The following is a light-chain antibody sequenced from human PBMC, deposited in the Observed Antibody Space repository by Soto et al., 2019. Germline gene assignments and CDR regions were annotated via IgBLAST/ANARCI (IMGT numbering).Light chain of an antibody. Sequence: IVMTQSPATLSVSPGERVTLSCRASQSVSSNLAWYQQKPGQAPRLLIYSASTRATGIPARFSGSGSGTEFTLAITSLQSEDFAVYFCQQYVIWPPTFTFGQGTTLEIK. CDR2: SAS. J-gene: IGKJ2*01. CDR3: QQYVIWPPTFT. V-gene: IGKV3-15*01. CDR1: QSVSSN.